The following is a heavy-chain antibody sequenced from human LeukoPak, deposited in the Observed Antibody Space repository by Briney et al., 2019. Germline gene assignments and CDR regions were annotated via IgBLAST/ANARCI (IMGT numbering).Heavy chain of an antibody. D-gene: IGHD3-16*01. V-gene: IGHV3-21*01. CDR1: GFTFNTYN. CDR2: ITSSGTYI. Sequence: GGSLRLSCATSGFTFNTYNMYWVRQAPGKGLEWVSSITSSGTYIYYADSVKGRFTISRDNAKNSLYLQMNSLRAEDTAVFYCARGGEDSYANFDYWGQGTLVTVSS. CDR3: ARGGEDSYANFDY. J-gene: IGHJ4*02.